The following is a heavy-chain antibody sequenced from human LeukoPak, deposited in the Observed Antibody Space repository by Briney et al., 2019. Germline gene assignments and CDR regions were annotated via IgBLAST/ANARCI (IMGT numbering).Heavy chain of an antibody. CDR3: AREEYYDFWSGYYTGSY. CDR1: GGTFSSYA. V-gene: IGHV1-69*13. D-gene: IGHD3-3*01. Sequence: GASVKVSCKASGGTFSSYAISWVRQAPGQGLEWMGGIIPIFGTANYAQKFQGRVTITADESTSTAYMELSSLRSEDTAVYYCAREEYYDFWSGYYTGSYWGQGTLVTVSS. J-gene: IGHJ4*02. CDR2: IIPIFGTA.